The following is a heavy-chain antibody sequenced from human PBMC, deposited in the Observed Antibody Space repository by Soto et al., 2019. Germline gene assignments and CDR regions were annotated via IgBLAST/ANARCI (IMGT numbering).Heavy chain of an antibody. Sequence: QVQLVQSGAEVKKPGASVKVSCKASGYTFTSYGISWVRQAPGQGLEWMGWISAYNGNTNYAQKLQGRVTMTTDTSTSTAYLELRSLRSDDTAVYYCASRWLGEGYYYYMDVWGKGTTVTVSS. CDR3: ASRWLGEGYYYYMDV. CDR1: GYTFTSYG. D-gene: IGHD3-10*01. V-gene: IGHV1-18*01. CDR2: ISAYNGNT. J-gene: IGHJ6*03.